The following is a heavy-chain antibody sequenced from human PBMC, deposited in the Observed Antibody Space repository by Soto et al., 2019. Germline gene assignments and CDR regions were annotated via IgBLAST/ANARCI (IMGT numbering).Heavy chain of an antibody. Sequence: PSETLSLTCTVSGGSISSYYWSWIRQPPGKGLEWIGYIYYSGSTNYNPSLKSRVTISVDTSKNQFSLKLSSVTAADTAVYYCARQTECYDILTGYSYYFDYWGQGTLVTVS. D-gene: IGHD3-9*01. CDR3: ARQTECYDILTGYSYYFDY. V-gene: IGHV4-59*08. CDR2: IYYSGST. J-gene: IGHJ4*02. CDR1: GGSISSYY.